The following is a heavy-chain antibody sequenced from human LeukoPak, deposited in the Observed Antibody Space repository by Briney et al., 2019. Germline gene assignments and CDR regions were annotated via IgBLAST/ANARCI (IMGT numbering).Heavy chain of an antibody. D-gene: IGHD3-22*01. Sequence: SETLSLTCTVSGGSISSYYWSWIRQPAGKGLEWIGRIYTSGSTNYNPSLKSRVTMPVDTSKNQFSLQLNSVTPEDTAVYYCARAGYDSSGYPPSAWFDPWGQGTLVTVSS. V-gene: IGHV4-4*07. CDR1: GGSISSYY. CDR3: ARAGYDSSGYPPSAWFDP. CDR2: IYTSGST. J-gene: IGHJ5*02.